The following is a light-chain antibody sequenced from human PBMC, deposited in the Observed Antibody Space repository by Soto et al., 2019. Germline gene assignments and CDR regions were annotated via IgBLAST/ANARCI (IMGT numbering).Light chain of an antibody. CDR2: QSS. CDR1: QNISSW. CDR3: QQSNLRSLS. Sequence: DIQMTQSPSTLYASIGDRVTITCRASQNISSWLSWYQQKPGKAPNLLIYQSSILESGVPSRFSGSGSGTEFTLTISSLQPYDFATFYCQQSNLRSLSFGGGTKVEIK. J-gene: IGKJ4*02. V-gene: IGKV1-5*03.